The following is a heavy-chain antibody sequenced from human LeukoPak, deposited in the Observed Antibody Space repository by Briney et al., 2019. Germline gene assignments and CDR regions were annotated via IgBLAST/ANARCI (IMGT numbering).Heavy chain of an antibody. CDR2: MNPNSGDT. V-gene: IGHV1-8*01. D-gene: IGHD3-3*01. Sequence: ASVKVSCKASGYTFTSYDINWVRQATGQGLEWMGWMNPNSGDTGYVQKFQGRVTITADKSTSTAYMELSSLRSEDTAVYYCAREGADFWSGSAQNWFDPWGQGTLVTVSS. J-gene: IGHJ5*02. CDR1: GYTFTSYD. CDR3: AREGADFWSGSAQNWFDP.